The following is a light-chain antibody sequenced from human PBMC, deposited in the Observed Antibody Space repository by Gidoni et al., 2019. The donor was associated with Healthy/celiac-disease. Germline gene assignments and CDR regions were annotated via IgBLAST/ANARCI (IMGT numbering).Light chain of an antibody. J-gene: IGKJ1*01. CDR1: QVISNY. CDR3: QKYNSGHQT. V-gene: IGKV1-27*01. CDR2: AAS. Sequence: IQITHSPSPLSASVGDRVTITCLTIQVISNYLVWYQQKPGEIPKLLMYAASTLQSGVASRLSGSGCGTDFIITISSLQHEDVATYYCQKYNSGHQTFGQGTKVEIK.